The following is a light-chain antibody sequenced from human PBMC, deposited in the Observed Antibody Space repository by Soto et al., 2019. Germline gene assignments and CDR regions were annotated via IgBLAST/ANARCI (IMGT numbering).Light chain of an antibody. Sequence: EIVLTQSPATLSLSPGEGATLSCRASQSVSSYLAWYQQKPGQAPRLLLYDASNRATGLPARFSGSGSGTDFTLTISRLEPEDFAVYYCQQRSNWPPTFGGGTKVEIK. V-gene: IGKV3-11*01. CDR3: QQRSNWPPT. CDR1: QSVSSY. J-gene: IGKJ4*01. CDR2: DAS.